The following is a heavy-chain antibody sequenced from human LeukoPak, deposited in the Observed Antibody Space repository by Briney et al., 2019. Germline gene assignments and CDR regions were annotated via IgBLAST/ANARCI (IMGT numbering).Heavy chain of an antibody. CDR1: GGSISSSTYF. CDR2: FYSSGST. V-gene: IGHV4-39*07. D-gene: IGHD6-13*01. CDR3: ARAAGTRKGWFDP. J-gene: IGHJ5*02. Sequence: SETLSLTCTVSGGSISSSTYFWVWIRQPPGKGLEWIGNFYSSGSTYYNPSLRSRVTISVDTSKNQFSLKLSSVTAADTAVYYCARAAGTRKGWFDPWGQGTLVTVSS.